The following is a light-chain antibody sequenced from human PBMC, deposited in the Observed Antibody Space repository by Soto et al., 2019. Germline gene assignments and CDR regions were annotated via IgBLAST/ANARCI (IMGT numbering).Light chain of an antibody. CDR2: DVS. V-gene: IGLV2-11*01. CDR1: SSDVGGYNY. CDR3: CSYAGSPRYV. Sequence: QSVLTQPRSVSGSPGQSVTISCTGTSSDVGGYNYVSWYQQHPGKAPKVMIYDVSERPSGVPDRFSGSKSGNTASLTISGLQDEDEADYYCCSYAGSPRYVLGTGTKLTVL. J-gene: IGLJ1*01.